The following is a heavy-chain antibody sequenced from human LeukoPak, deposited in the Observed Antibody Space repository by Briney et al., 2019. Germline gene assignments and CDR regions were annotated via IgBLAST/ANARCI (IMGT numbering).Heavy chain of an antibody. J-gene: IGHJ3*02. CDR2: IYYSGST. CDR3: AREYYYDSSGYYPPHAFDI. V-gene: IGHV4-59*01. Sequence: SETLSLTCTVSGGSISTYYWSWIRQPPGKALEWIGYIYYSGSTNYNPSLRSRVTISVDTSKKQFSLKLSSVTAADTAVYYCAREYYYDSSGYYPPHAFDIWGQGTMVTVSS. D-gene: IGHD3-22*01. CDR1: GGSISTYY.